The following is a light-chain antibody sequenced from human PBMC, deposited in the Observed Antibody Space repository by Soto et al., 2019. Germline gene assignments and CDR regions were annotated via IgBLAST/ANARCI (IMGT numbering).Light chain of an antibody. J-gene: IGKJ1*01. CDR1: QTISSW. Sequence: DIQMTQSPSTLSASVGDRVTITCRAGQTISSWLAWYQQKPGKAPKLLISDASSLKIGVPSRFSGSGSGTEFTLTISSLQPDDFATYYCQQYNGYPWTFGQGTKVEIK. CDR3: QQYNGYPWT. CDR2: DAS. V-gene: IGKV1-5*01.